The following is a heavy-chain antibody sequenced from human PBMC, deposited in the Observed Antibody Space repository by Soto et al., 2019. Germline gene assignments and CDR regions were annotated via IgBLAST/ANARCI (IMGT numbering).Heavy chain of an antibody. CDR2: ISWNSGNI. CDR3: LGSKGRFSFVTTSAY. J-gene: IGHJ4*01. Sequence: EVQLEESGGALVQPGRSLRLSCAASGFTVDDYAMHWVRQVLGKGLEWVSSISWNSGNIGYADSVKSRFTTSRVNGPNAFYLPTLTLSPETPASYHCLGSKGRFSFVTTSAYLCEGTLGCASS. CDR1: GFTVDDYA. V-gene: IGHV3-9*01. D-gene: IGHD3-10*01.